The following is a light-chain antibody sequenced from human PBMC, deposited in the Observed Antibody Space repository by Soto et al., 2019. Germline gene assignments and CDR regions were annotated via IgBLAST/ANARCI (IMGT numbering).Light chain of an antibody. CDR2: DAS. CDR3: QKYGSYPWA. J-gene: IGKJ1*01. Sequence: DIRLTQSPSTVSAAVGDRVTITCRASQSIAIWLAWYHQKPGKAPKALIYDASRLESGVPSRFSGSGSGTEFTLTISSLQPDDFATYYCQKYGSYPWAFGQGTRVEV. CDR1: QSIAIW. V-gene: IGKV1-5*01.